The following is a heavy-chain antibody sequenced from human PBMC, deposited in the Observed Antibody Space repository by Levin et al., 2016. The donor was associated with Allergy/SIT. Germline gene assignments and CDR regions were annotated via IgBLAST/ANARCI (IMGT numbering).Heavy chain of an antibody. CDR2: IKYSGRT. V-gene: IGHV4-34*01. Sequence: SETLSLTCAVSGGSLTGYYWSWIRQSPGTGLEWIAEIKYSGRTNYNPSLKGRVTISVARSKNQFSLKLNSVTAADTAVYYCARNMDTKTSRAFDIWGQGTMVTVSS. CDR1: GGSLTGYY. J-gene: IGHJ3*02. D-gene: IGHD5-18*01. CDR3: ARNMDTKTSRAFDI.